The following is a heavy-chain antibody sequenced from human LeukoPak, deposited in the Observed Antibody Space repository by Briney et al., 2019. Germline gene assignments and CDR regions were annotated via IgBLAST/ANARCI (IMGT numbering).Heavy chain of an antibody. CDR3: ARVPPLGYCSGGSCLLYYYYYMDV. Sequence: GGSLRLSCAASGFTFSSYSMNWVRQAPGKGLEWVSSISSSSSYKYYADSVKGRFTISRDNAKNSLYLQMNSLRAEDTAVYYCARVPPLGYCSGGSCLLYYYYYMDVWGKGTTVTVSS. CDR2: ISSSSSYK. V-gene: IGHV3-21*01. CDR1: GFTFSSYS. J-gene: IGHJ6*03. D-gene: IGHD2-15*01.